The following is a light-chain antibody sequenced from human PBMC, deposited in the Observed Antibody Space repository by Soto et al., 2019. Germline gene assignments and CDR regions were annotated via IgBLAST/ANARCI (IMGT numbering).Light chain of an antibody. CDR3: SSFTRSATYV. CDR2: DVS. CDR1: SSDIGGYKY. V-gene: IGLV2-14*03. J-gene: IGLJ1*01. Sequence: QSALTQPASASGSPGQSITIFCTGTSSDIGGYKYVSWHQHHPGKAPKVMIYDVSDRPSGVSSRFSGSKSGNTASLTISGLQAEDEADYYCSSFTRSATYVXGTGTKVPVL.